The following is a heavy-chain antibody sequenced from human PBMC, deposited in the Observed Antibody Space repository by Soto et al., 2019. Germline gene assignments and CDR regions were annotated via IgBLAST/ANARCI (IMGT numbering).Heavy chain of an antibody. J-gene: IGHJ6*02. CDR1: GGSFSGYY. V-gene: IGHV4-34*01. CDR3: AREDHYYYDSSGYANPYPYYYGMDV. D-gene: IGHD3-22*01. CDR2: INHSGST. Sequence: PSETLSLTCAVYGGSFSGYYWSWIRQPPGKGLEWIGEINHSGSTNYNPSLKSRVTISVDTSKNQFSLKLSSVTAADTAVYYCAREDHYYYDSSGYANPYPYYYGMDVWGQGTTVTVSS.